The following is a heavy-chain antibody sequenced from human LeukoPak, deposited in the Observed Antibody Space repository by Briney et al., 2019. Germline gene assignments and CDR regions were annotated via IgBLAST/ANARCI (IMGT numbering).Heavy chain of an antibody. J-gene: IGHJ3*02. CDR1: GDSISSNSYY. CDR2: INHSGST. D-gene: IGHD3-16*01. CDR3: ASTHLGEPWAFDI. V-gene: IGHV4-39*07. Sequence: PSETLSLTCTVSGDSISSNSYYWRWIRQPPGKGLEWIGEINHSGSTNYNPSLKSRVTISVDTSKNQFSLKLSSVTAADTAVYYCASTHLGEPWAFDIWGQGTMVTVSS.